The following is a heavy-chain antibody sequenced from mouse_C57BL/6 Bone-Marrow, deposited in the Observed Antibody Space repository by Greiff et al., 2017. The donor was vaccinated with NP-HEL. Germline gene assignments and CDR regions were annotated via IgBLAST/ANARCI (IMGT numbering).Heavy chain of an antibody. CDR3: ASYYGSYYAMDY. D-gene: IGHD1-1*01. J-gene: IGHJ4*01. V-gene: IGHV1-4*01. CDR1: GYTFTSYT. CDR2: INPSSGYT. Sequence: VQRVESGAELARPGASVKMSCKASGYTFTSYTMHWVKQRPGQGLEWIGYINPSSGYTKYNQKFKDKATLTADKSSSTAYMQLSSLTSEDSAVYYCASYYGSYYAMDYWGQGTSVTVSS.